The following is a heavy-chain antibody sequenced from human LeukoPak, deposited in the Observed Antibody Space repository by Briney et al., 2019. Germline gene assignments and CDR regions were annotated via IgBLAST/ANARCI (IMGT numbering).Heavy chain of an antibody. CDR2: ISYDGSIN. D-gene: IGHD5-18*01. CDR1: GFTFSSYA. J-gene: IGHJ4*02. CDR3: ASPRIHLWLFSYF. V-gene: IGHV3-30*04. Sequence: GGSLRLSCAASGFTFSSYAMHWVRQAPGKGLEWVALISYDGSINDYTDSVKGRFTISRDNSNNTLFLQMNSLRAEDTALYYCASPRIHLWLFSYFWGQGTLVTVSS.